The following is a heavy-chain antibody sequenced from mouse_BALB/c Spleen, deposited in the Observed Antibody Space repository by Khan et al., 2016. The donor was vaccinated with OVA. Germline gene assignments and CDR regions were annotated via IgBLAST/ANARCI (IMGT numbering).Heavy chain of an antibody. CDR2: INPTSGYT. CDR1: GYTFTSYW. CDR3: ARDRIDY. J-gene: IGHJ2*01. V-gene: IGHV1-7*01. Sequence: QVQLKQSGAELAKPGASVKMSCKASGYTFTSYWMHWIKQRPGQGLEWIGYINPTSGYTDYNQKFKDKATLTADKSSSTAYMQLNSLTSDDSAVYYCARDRIDYWVQGTTLTVSS.